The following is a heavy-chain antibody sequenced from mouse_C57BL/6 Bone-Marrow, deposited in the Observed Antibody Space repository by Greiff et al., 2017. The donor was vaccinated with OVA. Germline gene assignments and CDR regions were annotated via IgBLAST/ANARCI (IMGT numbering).Heavy chain of an antibody. V-gene: IGHV1-63*01. D-gene: IGHD1-1*01. CDR1: GYTFTNYW. CDR3: ASSSCEDWYFDV. Sequence: QVQLQQSGAELVRPGTSVKMSCKASGYTFTNYWMGWAKQRPGHGLEWIGDIYPGGGYTNYNQKFKGKATLTADKSSSTAYMQLSSLTSEDSAIYYCASSSCEDWYFDVWGTGTTVTVSS. CDR2: IYPGGGYT. J-gene: IGHJ1*03.